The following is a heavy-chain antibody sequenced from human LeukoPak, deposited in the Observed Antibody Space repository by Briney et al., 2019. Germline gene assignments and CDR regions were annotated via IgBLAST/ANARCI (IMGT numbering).Heavy chain of an antibody. CDR3: ARGTGNGYNFDY. CDR2: IIPIFGTA. J-gene: IGHJ4*02. CDR1: GGTFSSYA. D-gene: IGHD5-24*01. V-gene: IGHV1-69*05. Sequence: SVKISCKASGGTFSSYAISWVRQAPGQGLEWMGGIIPIFGTANYAQKFQGRVTITTDESTSTAYMELSSLRSEDTAVYYCARGTGNGYNFDYWGQGTLVTVSS.